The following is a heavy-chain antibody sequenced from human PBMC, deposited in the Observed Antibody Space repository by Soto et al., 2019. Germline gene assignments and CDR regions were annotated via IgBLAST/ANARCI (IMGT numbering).Heavy chain of an antibody. J-gene: IGHJ4*02. V-gene: IGHV4-39*01. CDR1: GGSISSSSYY. CDR2: IYYSGST. CDR3: ARQAINSSPGY. Sequence: SETLSLTCTVSGGSISSSSYYWGWIRQPPGKGLEWIGSIYYSGSTYYNPSLKSRVTISVDTSKNQFSLKLSSVTAADTAVYYCARQAINSSPGYWGQGTLVTVSS. D-gene: IGHD6-13*01.